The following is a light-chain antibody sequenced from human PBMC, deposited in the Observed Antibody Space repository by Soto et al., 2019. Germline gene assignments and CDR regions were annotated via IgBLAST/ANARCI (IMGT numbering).Light chain of an antibody. J-gene: IGLJ3*02. Sequence: QAVATQEPSFSVSPGRTVTLTCGLSSFSVSTSYYPSWYQQTPGQAPRTLIYSTNTRSSGVPDRFSGSILGNKAALTITGAQAEDEADYYCVLYMGSGISVFGGGTKLTVL. CDR1: SFSVSTSYY. V-gene: IGLV8-61*01. CDR3: VLYMGSGISV. CDR2: STN.